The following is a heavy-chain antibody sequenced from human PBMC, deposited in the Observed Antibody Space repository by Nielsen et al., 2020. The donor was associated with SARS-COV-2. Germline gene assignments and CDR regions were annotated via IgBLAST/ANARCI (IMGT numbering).Heavy chain of an antibody. CDR3: ARAGHYYYGSGSHD. D-gene: IGHD3-10*01. J-gene: IGHJ4*02. CDR1: GGSFSGYY. CDR2: INHSGST. V-gene: IGHV4-34*01. Sequence: SETLSLTCAVYGGSFSGYYWSWIRQPPGKGLEWIGEINHSGSTNYNPSLKSRVTISVDTSKNQFSLKLSSVTAADTAVYYCARAGHYYYGSGSHDWGQGTLVTVSS.